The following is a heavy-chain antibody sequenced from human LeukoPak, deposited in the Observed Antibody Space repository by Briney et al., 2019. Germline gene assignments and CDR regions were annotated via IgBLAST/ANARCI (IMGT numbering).Heavy chain of an antibody. D-gene: IGHD3-9*01. CDR3: ARGVDYDILTGYDY. Sequence: GRSLRLSCAASGFTFSSYAMHWVRQAPGKGREWVAVISYDGSNKYYADSVKGRFTISRDSSKNTLYLQMNSLRAEDTAVYYCARGVDYDILTGYDYWGQGTLVTVSS. J-gene: IGHJ4*02. V-gene: IGHV3-30*04. CDR2: ISYDGSNK. CDR1: GFTFSSYA.